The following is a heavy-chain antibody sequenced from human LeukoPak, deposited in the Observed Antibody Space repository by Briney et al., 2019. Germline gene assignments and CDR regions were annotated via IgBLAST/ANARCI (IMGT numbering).Heavy chain of an antibody. CDR2: IYSAGST. CDR3: ARGGWFGELLFDY. J-gene: IGHJ4*02. D-gene: IGHD3-10*01. Sequence: GVSLRLSCAASGFTVSNDFMTWVRQAPGKGLEWVSVIYSAGSTYYADSAKGRFTISRDNSKNTLYLLMKSLRAEDTAVYYCARGGWFGELLFDYWGQGTLVTVSS. V-gene: IGHV3-53*01. CDR1: GFTVSNDF.